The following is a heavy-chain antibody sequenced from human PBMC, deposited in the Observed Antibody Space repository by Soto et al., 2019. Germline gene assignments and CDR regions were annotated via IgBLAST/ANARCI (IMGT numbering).Heavy chain of an antibody. CDR1: GYNFVTFG. V-gene: IGHV1-18*01. CDR2: ITPDNGNT. D-gene: IGHD3-16*02. Sequence: GASVKVSCKASGYNFVTFGVSWVRQAPGRGLEWMGWITPDNGNTNYAQNFQGRATMTTDTSTSTAYMEVRSLRSDDTAVYYCARGHLQPFMITFGGVIVIFDYRAQRTLDTGSS. CDR3: ARGHLQPFMITFGGVIVIFDY. J-gene: IGHJ4*02.